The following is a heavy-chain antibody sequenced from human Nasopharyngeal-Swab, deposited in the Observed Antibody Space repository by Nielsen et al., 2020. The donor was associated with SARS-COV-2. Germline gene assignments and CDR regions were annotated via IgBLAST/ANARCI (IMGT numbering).Heavy chain of an antibody. CDR2: INSDGSST. Sequence: WIRQPPGKGLVWVSRINSDGSSTSYADSVKGRFTISRDNAKNTLYLQMNSLRAEDTAVYYCAGIGGLDYWGRGTLVTVSS. J-gene: IGHJ4*02. V-gene: IGHV3-74*01. D-gene: IGHD1-14*01. CDR3: AGIGGLDY.